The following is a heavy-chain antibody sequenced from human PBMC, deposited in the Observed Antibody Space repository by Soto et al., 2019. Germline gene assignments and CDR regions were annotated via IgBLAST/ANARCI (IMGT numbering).Heavy chain of an antibody. D-gene: IGHD2-15*01. CDR3: ARGGGADIVVVVAATYGMDV. V-gene: IGHV4-34*01. Sequence: TSETLSLTYAVYGGSFSGYYWSWIRQPPGKGLEWIGEINHSGSTNYNPSLKSRVTISVDTSKNQFSLKLSSVTAADTAVYYCARGGGADIVVVVAATYGMDVWGQGTTVTVSS. CDR2: INHSGST. J-gene: IGHJ6*02. CDR1: GGSFSGYY.